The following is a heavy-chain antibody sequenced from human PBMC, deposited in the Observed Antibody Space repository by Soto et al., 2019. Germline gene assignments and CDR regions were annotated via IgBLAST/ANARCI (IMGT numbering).Heavy chain of an antibody. CDR2: IIPILGIA. CDR3: ATKYCTRGVYYAPGYYYMDI. CDR1: GGTFSSYT. D-gene: IGHD2-8*01. Sequence: QVQLVKSGAEVKKPGSSVKVSCKASGGTFSSYTISWVRQAPGQGLELMGRIIPILGIANYAQKFQGRVTITADKSTSTAYMELSSLRSEDPAVYYCATKYCTRGVYYAPGYYYMDIWGKGTKVTPSS. V-gene: IGHV1-69*02. J-gene: IGHJ6*03.